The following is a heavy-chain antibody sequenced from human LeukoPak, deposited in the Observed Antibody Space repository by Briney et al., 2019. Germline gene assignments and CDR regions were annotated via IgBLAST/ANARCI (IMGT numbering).Heavy chain of an antibody. CDR2: ISYDGSNK. V-gene: IGHV3-30*03. J-gene: IGHJ6*02. D-gene: IGHD3-3*01. CDR1: GFTFSSYG. Sequence: PGRSLRLSCAASGFTFSSYGTHWVRQAPGKGLEWVAVISYDGSNKYYADSVKGRFTISRDNSKNTLYLQMNSLRAEDTAVYYCATRDLYYDFWSGYGSYGMDVWGQGTTVTVSS. CDR3: ATRDLYYDFWSGYGSYGMDV.